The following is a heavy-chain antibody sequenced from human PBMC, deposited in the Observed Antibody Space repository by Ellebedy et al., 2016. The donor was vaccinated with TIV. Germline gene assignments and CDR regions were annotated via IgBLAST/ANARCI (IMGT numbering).Heavy chain of an antibody. J-gene: IGHJ4*02. CDR3: AGRGY. CDR2: IKQDGSEK. V-gene: IGHV3-7*01. D-gene: IGHD3-10*01. CDR1: GFTFSTYG. Sequence: GGSLRLXCAASGFTFSTYGMHWVRQAPGKGLEWVANIKQDGSEKYYVDSVKGRFTISRDNAKNSLYLQMNSLRVEDTAVYYCAGRGYWGQGTLVTVSS.